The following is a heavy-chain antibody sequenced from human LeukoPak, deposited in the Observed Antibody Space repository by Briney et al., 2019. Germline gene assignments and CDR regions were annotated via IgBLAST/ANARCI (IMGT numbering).Heavy chain of an antibody. J-gene: IGHJ6*02. V-gene: IGHV3-30-3*01. Sequence: GRSLRLSCAASGFTFSSYAMHWVRQAPGKGLEWVAVISYDGSNKYYADSVKGRFTISRDNSKNTLYLQMNSLRAEDTAVYYCASRDVFNYQDYYYYGMDVWGQGTTVTVSS. CDR3: ASRDVFNYQDYYYYGMDV. CDR2: ISYDGSNK. D-gene: IGHD4-11*01. CDR1: GFTFSSYA.